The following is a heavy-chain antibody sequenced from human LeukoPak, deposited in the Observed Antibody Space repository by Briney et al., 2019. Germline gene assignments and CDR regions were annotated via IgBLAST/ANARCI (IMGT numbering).Heavy chain of an antibody. CDR3: ASENCSGTSCSSFDY. J-gene: IGHJ4*02. Sequence: SETLSLTCTVSGGSVSSGNSYWSWIRQPPGKGLEWIGYIYYSGTTNYNPSLKSRVTLSVDTSKNQFSLRLSSVTAADTAVYYCASENCSGTSCSSFDYWGQGTLVTVSS. CDR2: IYYSGTT. D-gene: IGHD2-2*01. V-gene: IGHV4-61*01. CDR1: GGSVSSGNSY.